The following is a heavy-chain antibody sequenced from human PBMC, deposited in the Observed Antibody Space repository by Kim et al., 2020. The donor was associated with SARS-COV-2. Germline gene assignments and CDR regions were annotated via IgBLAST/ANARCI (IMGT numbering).Heavy chain of an antibody. Sequence: SETLSLTCAVYGGSFSGYYWSWIRQPPGKGLEWIGEINHSGSTNYNPSLKSRVTISVDTSKNQFSLKLSSVTAADTAVYYCARGQSGYLYYYYGMDVWGQGTTLTVSS. J-gene: IGHJ6*02. CDR1: GGSFSGYY. D-gene: IGHD3-22*01. V-gene: IGHV4-34*01. CDR2: INHSGST. CDR3: ARGQSGYLYYYYGMDV.